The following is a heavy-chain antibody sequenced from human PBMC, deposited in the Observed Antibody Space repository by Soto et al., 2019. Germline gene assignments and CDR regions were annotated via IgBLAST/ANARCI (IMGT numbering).Heavy chain of an antibody. D-gene: IGHD2-21*02. Sequence: QVQLQESGPGLVKPSQTLSLTCTVSGGSISSGGYYWSWIRQQPGKGLEWIGYIYYSGSTYYNPSLKSRVTISVDTSKNQFSLKLSSVTAADTAVYYCARDRVVTGYYFDYWGQGTLVTVSS. CDR3: ARDRVVTGYYFDY. J-gene: IGHJ4*02. V-gene: IGHV4-31*03. CDR1: GGSISSGGYY. CDR2: IYYSGST.